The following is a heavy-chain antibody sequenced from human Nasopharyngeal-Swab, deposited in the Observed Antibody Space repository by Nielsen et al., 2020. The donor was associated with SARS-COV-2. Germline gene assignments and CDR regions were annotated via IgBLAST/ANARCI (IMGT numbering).Heavy chain of an antibody. CDR2: IRSKAYGGTT. V-gene: IGHV3-49*03. Sequence: GESLKISCTASGFTFGDYAMSWFRQAPGKGLEWVGFIRSKAYGGTTEYAASVKGRFTISRDDSKSIAYLQMNSLKTEDTAVYYCTSKYYYDSSGYFFRAFDIWGQGTMVTVSS. CDR3: TSKYYYDSSGYFFRAFDI. J-gene: IGHJ3*02. D-gene: IGHD3-22*01. CDR1: GFTFGDYA.